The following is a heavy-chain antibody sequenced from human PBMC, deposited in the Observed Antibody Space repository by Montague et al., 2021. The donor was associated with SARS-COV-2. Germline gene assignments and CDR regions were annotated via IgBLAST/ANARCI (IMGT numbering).Heavy chain of an antibody. CDR3: APPVGASYHFDY. CDR2: ISGSGST. Sequence: SLRLSCAVSGLTISSYAMSWVRQPPGKGLEWVSAISGSGSTYYADSVKGRFTISRDNSKNTLYLQVNSLRAEDTAVYYCAPPVGASYHFDYWGQGTLVTVSS. D-gene: IGHD1-26*01. J-gene: IGHJ4*02. V-gene: IGHV3-23*01. CDR1: GLTISSYA.